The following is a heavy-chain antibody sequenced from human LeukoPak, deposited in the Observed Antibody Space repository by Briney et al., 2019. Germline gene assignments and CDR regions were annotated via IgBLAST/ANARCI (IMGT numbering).Heavy chain of an antibody. CDR2: IYSGGST. CDR1: GFTVSSNY. V-gene: IGHV3-53*01. J-gene: IGHJ4*02. Sequence: PGGSLRLSCAASGFTVSSNYMSWVRQAPGKGLEWVSVIYSGGSTYYADSVKGRFTISRDNSKNTLYLQMNSLRAEDTAVYYCAKATYDFWSGYYFDYWGQGTLVTVSS. D-gene: IGHD3-3*01. CDR3: AKATYDFWSGYYFDY.